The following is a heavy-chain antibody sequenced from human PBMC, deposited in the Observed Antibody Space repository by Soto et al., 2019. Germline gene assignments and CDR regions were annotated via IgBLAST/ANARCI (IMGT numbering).Heavy chain of an antibody. CDR3: ARDQLPNKPMDV. J-gene: IGHJ6*03. V-gene: IGHV3-66*01. D-gene: IGHD1-1*01. CDR2: IYSGGST. Sequence: PGGSLGLSCAASGFTVSSNYMSWVRQAPGKGLEWVSVIYSGGSTYYADSAKGRFTISRDNSKNTLYLQMNSLRAEDTAVYYCARDQLPNKPMDVWGKGTTVTVSS. CDR1: GFTVSSNY.